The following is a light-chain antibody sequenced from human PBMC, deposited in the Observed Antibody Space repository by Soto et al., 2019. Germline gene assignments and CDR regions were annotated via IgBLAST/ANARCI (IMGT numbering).Light chain of an antibody. CDR2: AAS. Sequence: AIQMTQSPSSLSASVGDRVTITCRASQGIRNDLGWYQQRPGKAPKLLIYAASSLQSGVPSRFSGSGSGTDFTLNISSLQPEDFATYYCLQDYNYPLTFGGGTKVEIK. J-gene: IGKJ4*01. CDR1: QGIRND. CDR3: LQDYNYPLT. V-gene: IGKV1-6*01.